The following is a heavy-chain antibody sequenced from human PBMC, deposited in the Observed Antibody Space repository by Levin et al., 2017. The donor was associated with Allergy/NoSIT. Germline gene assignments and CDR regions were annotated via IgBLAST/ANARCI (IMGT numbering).Heavy chain of an antibody. CDR1: GGSISSYY. V-gene: IGHV4-59*01. CDR3: ARAIGPLRRDGYNSWYFDL. D-gene: IGHD5-24*01. CDR2: IYYSGST. J-gene: IGHJ2*01. Sequence: KSSETLSLTCTVSGGSISSYYWSWIRQPPGKGLEWIGYIYYSGSTNYNPSLKSRVTISVDTSKNQFSLKLSSVTAADTAVYYCARAIGPLRRDGYNSWYFDLWGRGTLVTVSS.